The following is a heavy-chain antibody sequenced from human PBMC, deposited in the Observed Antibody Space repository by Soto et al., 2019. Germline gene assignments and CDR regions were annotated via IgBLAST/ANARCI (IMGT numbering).Heavy chain of an antibody. J-gene: IGHJ6*02. V-gene: IGHV4-61*05. CDR3: ARGGWSMDV. CDR1: GGSISSSSYY. D-gene: IGHD2-15*01. Sequence: PSETLSLTCTVSGGSISSSSYYWGWIRQPPGKGLEWIGNIYYSGSTDYNPSLKSRVTILVDTSKNQFSLRLSSVTAADTAVYYCARGGWSMDVWGQGTTVTVSS. CDR2: IYYSGST.